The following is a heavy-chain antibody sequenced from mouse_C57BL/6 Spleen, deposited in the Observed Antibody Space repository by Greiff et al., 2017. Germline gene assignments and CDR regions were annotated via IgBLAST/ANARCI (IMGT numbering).Heavy chain of an antibody. CDR1: GFTFSDYG. V-gene: IGHV5-17*01. Sequence: DVMLVESGGGLVKPGGSLKLSCAASGFTFSDYGMHWVRQAPEKGLEWVAYISSGSSTIYYADTVKGRFTISRDNAKNTLFLQMTSLRSEDTAMYYCARGYYYGSSLAYWGQGTLVTVSA. CDR3: ARGYYYGSSLAY. CDR2: ISSGSSTI. D-gene: IGHD1-1*01. J-gene: IGHJ3*01.